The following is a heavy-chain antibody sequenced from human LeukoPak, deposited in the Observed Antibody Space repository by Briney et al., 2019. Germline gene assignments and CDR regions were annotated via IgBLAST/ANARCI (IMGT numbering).Heavy chain of an antibody. CDR3: ARGWTTVVIPHMDY. CDR1: GLTFSSHW. CDR2: ITNDGSST. J-gene: IGHJ4*02. D-gene: IGHD4-23*01. V-gene: IGHV3-74*01. Sequence: GGSLRLSCAASGLTFSSHWMHWVRQAPGKGLVWVSRITNDGSSTTYADSVKGRFTISRDNAKNMLYLQMNSLRAEDTAVYYCARGWTTVVIPHMDYWGQGTLVTVSS.